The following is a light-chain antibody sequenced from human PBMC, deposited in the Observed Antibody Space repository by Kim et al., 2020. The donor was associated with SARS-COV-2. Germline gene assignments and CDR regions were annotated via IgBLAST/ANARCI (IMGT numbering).Light chain of an antibody. CDR3: QQYNNCLS. Sequence: EIVLTQSPATLSLSPGQRATLSCRASQIVSSILAWYQQKPGQAPRLLIYVASTRAIGIPARFSGSGSGTEFTLTISSLQSEDFAVYYCQQYNNCLSFGQGTKLEI. J-gene: IGKJ2*01. CDR2: VAS. V-gene: IGKV3-15*01. CDR1: QIVSSI.